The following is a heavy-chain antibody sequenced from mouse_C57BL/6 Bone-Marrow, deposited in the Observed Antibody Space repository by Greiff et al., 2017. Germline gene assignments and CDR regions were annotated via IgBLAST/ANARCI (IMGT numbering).Heavy chain of an antibody. Sequence: EVKLMESEGGLVQPGSSMKLSCTASGFTFSDYYMAWVRQVPEKGLEWVANINYDGSSTYYLDSLKSRFIISRDNAKNILYLQMSSLKSEDTATYYCARDDGLLVDYWGQGTSVTVSS. CDR1: GFTFSDYY. V-gene: IGHV5-16*01. D-gene: IGHD2-1*01. CDR2: INYDGSST. CDR3: ARDDGLLVDY. J-gene: IGHJ4*01.